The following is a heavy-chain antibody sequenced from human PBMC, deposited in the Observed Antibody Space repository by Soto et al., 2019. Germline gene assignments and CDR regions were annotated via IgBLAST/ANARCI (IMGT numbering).Heavy chain of an antibody. V-gene: IGHV4-30-2*01. CDR1: GGSIRTLDYS. J-gene: IGHJ6*02. D-gene: IGHD3-10*01. CDR3: AARPHNYSRLDL. CDR2: GYENGNA. Sequence: PSETLSLTCSVSGGSIRTLDYSWNWIRQPPGKAPESIGYGYENGNAYPEPSLKSRVTISIDVAKNQFSLKMTFITAADAGLHYCAARPHNYSRLDLWGQGTTVTVSS.